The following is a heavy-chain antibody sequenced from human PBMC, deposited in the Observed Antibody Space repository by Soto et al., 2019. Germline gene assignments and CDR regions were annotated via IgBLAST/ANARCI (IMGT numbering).Heavy chain of an antibody. CDR3: ARDRGDFWSGYYSYYYYGMDV. CDR1: GFTFSSYW. J-gene: IGHJ6*02. V-gene: IGHV3-7*05. D-gene: IGHD3-3*01. CDR2: IKQDGSEK. Sequence: GSLRLSCAASGFTFSSYWMSWVRQAPGKGLEWVANIKQDGSEKHYVDSVKGRFTISRDNAKNSLYLQMNSLRAEDTAVYYCARDRGDFWSGYYSYYYYGMDVWGQGTTVTVSS.